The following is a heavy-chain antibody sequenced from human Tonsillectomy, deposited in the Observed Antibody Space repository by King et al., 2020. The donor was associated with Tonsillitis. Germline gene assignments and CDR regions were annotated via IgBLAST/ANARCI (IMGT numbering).Heavy chain of an antibody. Sequence: VQLVESGGGLVKPGGSLRLSCAASGFSFSSYTMNWVRQAPGKGLEWVSSITTGGTNIYYADSVKGRFTVSRDNAKNSLSLQMNSLRAEDTAVYYCARMVQFWVGWFDSWGQGALVTVSS. CDR3: ARMVQFWVGWFDS. CDR2: ITTGGTNI. J-gene: IGHJ5*01. V-gene: IGHV3-21*01. D-gene: IGHD4/OR15-4a*01. CDR1: GFSFSSYT.